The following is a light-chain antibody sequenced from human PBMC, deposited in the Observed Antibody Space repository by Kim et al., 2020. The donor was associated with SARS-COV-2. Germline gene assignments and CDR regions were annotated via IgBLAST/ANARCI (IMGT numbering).Light chain of an antibody. CDR1: QSISSL. J-gene: IGKJ1*01. CDR3: QQYNSYRWT. Sequence: ASVGDIVPITCRASQSISSLLAWYQQKPGKAPKLLIYKASSLESGVPSRFSGRGSGTEFTLTISSLQPDDTATYYCQQYNSYRWTFGQGTKVDIK. V-gene: IGKV1-5*03. CDR2: KAS.